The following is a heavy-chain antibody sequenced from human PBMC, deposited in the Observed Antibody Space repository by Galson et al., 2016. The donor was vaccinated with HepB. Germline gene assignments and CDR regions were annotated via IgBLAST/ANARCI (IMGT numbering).Heavy chain of an antibody. Sequence: SVKVSCKASGYTSSSHGFNWVRQAPGQGLEWMGWISAYNGKTNYAQKFQGRVTMTTDTSTSTAYMDLTSLRSDDTAVYYCARGRGRITAVGTSHFDFWGQGTLVTVSS. J-gene: IGHJ4*02. V-gene: IGHV1-18*01. D-gene: IGHD1-14*01. CDR3: ARGRGRITAVGTSHFDF. CDR1: GYTSSSHG. CDR2: ISAYNGKT.